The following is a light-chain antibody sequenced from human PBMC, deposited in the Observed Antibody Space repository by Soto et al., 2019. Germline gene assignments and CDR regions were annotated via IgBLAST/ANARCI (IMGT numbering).Light chain of an antibody. Sequence: QSALTQPASVSGSPGQSITISCTETSSDVGGYDYVSWYQQHPGKAPKLMIYEVTNRPSGVSSRFSGSKSGNTAALTISGLQTDDEADYYCSSYTDSSTSVVFGGGTKVTVL. J-gene: IGLJ2*01. CDR1: SSDVGGYDY. V-gene: IGLV2-14*01. CDR2: EVT. CDR3: SSYTDSSTSVV.